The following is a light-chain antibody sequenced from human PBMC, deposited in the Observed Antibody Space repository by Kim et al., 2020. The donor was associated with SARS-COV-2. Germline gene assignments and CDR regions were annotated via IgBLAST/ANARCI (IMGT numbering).Light chain of an antibody. CDR1: QSVRNN. CDR3: QHYDNWPPLT. Sequence: SPGERATLSCRASQSVRNNLAWYQQKPGQAPRLLIYAASTRATGIPARFSGSGSGTEFTLTISSLQSEDFAVYYCQHYDNWPPLTFGGGTKVDIK. CDR2: AAS. J-gene: IGKJ4*01. V-gene: IGKV3D-15*01.